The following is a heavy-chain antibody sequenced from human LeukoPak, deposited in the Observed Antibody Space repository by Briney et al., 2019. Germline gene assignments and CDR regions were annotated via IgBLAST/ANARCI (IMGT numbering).Heavy chain of an antibody. CDR2: IRQDGGEA. CDR1: GFMFSSYW. V-gene: IGHV3-7*01. Sequence: GGSLRLSCAASGFMFSSYWMTWVRQAPGKGLEWVANIRQDGGEAYYVDSVKGRFTISRAKNTLYLQMNSLRAEDTAVYYCARDIEDIVVVPLVGRTHAFDIWGQGTMVTVSS. CDR3: ARDIEDIVVVPLVGRTHAFDI. J-gene: IGHJ3*02. D-gene: IGHD2-2*01.